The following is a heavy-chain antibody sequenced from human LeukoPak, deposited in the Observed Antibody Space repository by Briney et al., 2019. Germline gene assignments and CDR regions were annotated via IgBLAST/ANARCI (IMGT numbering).Heavy chain of an antibody. D-gene: IGHD3-22*01. CDR2: ISYDGSNK. V-gene: IGHV3-30*18. Sequence: SGGSLRLSCAASGFTFSSYGMHWVRQAPGKGLEWVALISYDGSNKYYADSVKGRFTISRDNSKNTLYLQMNSLRAEDTAVYYCAKDRDYYDRSTFDYWGQGTLVPVSS. CDR3: AKDRDYYDRSTFDY. J-gene: IGHJ4*02. CDR1: GFTFSSYG.